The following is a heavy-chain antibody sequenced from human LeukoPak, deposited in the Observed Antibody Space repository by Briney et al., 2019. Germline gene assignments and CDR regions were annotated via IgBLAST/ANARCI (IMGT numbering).Heavy chain of an antibody. CDR1: GYTFTSYY. CDR3: ARVRMGEWRRGVGATDYFDY. V-gene: IGHV1-46*01. CDR2: INPSGGST. D-gene: IGHD1-26*01. Sequence: ASVKVSCKASGYTFTSYYMHCVRQAPGPGLEWMGIINPSGGSTSCAQKFQGRVTMTRDTSTRTVYMELSSLRSEDTAVYYCARVRMGEWRRGVGATDYFDYWGQGTLVTVSS. J-gene: IGHJ4*02.